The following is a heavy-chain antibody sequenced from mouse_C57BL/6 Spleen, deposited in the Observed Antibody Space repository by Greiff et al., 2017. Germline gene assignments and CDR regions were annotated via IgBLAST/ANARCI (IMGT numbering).Heavy chain of an antibody. D-gene: IGHD1-1*01. J-gene: IGHJ2*01. CDR1: GYTFTSYW. CDR2: IYPSDSET. Sequence: QVQLQQPGAELVRPGSSVKLSCKASGYTFTSYWMDWVKQRPGQGLEWIGNIYPSDSETHYNQKFKDKATLTVDKSTSTAYMQLSSLTSEGSAVYYCAREGGSSYEVDFDYWGQGTTLTVSS. V-gene: IGHV1-61*01. CDR3: AREGGSSYEVDFDY.